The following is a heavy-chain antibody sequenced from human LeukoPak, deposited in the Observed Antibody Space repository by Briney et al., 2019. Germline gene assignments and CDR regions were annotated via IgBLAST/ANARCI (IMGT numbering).Heavy chain of an antibody. J-gene: IGHJ3*02. CDR3: ARGYCSGDSCYLDAFDI. Sequence: GGSLRLSCAASGFTFSSYGMHWVRQTPGTGLEWVANIKPDGSDKYYLDSMKGRFTISRDNANDSLYLHMNSLRVDDTAVYFCARGYCSGDSCYLDAFDIWGQGTMVTVSS. V-gene: IGHV3-7*01. D-gene: IGHD2-15*01. CDR2: IKPDGSDK. CDR1: GFTFSSYG.